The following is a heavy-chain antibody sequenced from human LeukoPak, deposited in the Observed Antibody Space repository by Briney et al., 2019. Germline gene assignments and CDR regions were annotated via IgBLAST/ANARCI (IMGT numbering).Heavy chain of an antibody. V-gene: IGHV3-48*01. Sequence: GGSLRLSCAASGFTFSSYSMNWVRQAPGKGLEWVSYISSSSSTIYYADSVKGRFTISRDNAKNSLYLQMNSLRAEDTAVYYCARALKNGDYYFDYWGQGTLVTVSS. D-gene: IGHD4-17*01. CDR2: ISSSSSTI. CDR1: GFTFSSYS. J-gene: IGHJ4*02. CDR3: ARALKNGDYYFDY.